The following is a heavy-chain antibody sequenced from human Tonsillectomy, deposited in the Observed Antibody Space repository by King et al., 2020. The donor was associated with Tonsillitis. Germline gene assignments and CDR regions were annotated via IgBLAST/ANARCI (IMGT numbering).Heavy chain of an antibody. J-gene: IGHJ4*02. CDR2: INPNSGGT. CDR1: GYTFTGYY. Sequence: VQLVESGAEVKKLGASVKVSCKASGYTFTGYYMHWVRQAPGQGLEWMGWINPNSGGTNYAQKFQGWVTMTRDTSISTAYMELSRLRSDDTAVYYCARTLSIVGATFDYWGQGTLVTVSS. D-gene: IGHD1-26*01. V-gene: IGHV1-2*04. CDR3: ARTLSIVGATFDY.